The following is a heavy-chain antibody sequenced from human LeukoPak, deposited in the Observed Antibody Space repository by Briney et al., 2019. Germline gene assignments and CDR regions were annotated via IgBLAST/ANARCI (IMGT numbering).Heavy chain of an antibody. CDR1: GGTFSSYA. J-gene: IGHJ4*02. Sequence: ASVKVSCKASGGTFSSYAISWVRQAPGQGLEWMGRIIPILGIANYARKFQGRVTITADKSTSTAYMELSSLRSEDTAVYYCARGSGAAYYDSSGYRFDYWGQGTLVTVSS. D-gene: IGHD3-22*01. V-gene: IGHV1-69*04. CDR2: IIPILGIA. CDR3: ARGSGAAYYDSSGYRFDY.